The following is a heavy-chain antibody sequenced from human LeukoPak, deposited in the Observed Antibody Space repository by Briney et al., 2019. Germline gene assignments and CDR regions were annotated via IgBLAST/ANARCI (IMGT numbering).Heavy chain of an antibody. Sequence: PGGSLRRSCAASAFTFNNYGMHWVRQAPGKGLEWVAFIRYDGSNKYYADSVKGRFTISRDNSKNTLYLQMNSLRVEDTAVFYCAKDRGVSAGLDYWGQGTLVTVSS. CDR3: AKDRGVSAGLDY. CDR1: AFTFNNYG. CDR2: IRYDGSNK. D-gene: IGHD3-10*01. J-gene: IGHJ4*02. V-gene: IGHV3-30*02.